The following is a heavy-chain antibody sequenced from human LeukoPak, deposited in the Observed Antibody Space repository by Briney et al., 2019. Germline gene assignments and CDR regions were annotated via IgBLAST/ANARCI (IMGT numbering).Heavy chain of an antibody. V-gene: IGHV4-34*01. D-gene: IGHD3-3*01. CDR1: GGSFSGYY. CDR3: ARMTYYDFWSGYYTPFSFDY. CDR2: INHSGSA. J-gene: IGHJ4*02. Sequence: SETLSLTCAVYGGSFSGYYWSWIRQPPGKGLEWIGEINHSGSANYNPSLKSRVTISVDTSKNQFSLKLSSVTAADTAVYYCARMTYYDFWSGYYTPFSFDYWGQGTLVTVS.